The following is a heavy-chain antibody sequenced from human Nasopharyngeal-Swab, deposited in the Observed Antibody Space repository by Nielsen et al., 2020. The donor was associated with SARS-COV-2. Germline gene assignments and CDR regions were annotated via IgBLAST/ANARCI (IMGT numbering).Heavy chain of an antibody. Sequence: GESLKISCAASGFTFSSYGMHWVRQAPGKGLEWVAVIWYDGSNKYYADSVKGRFTISRDNSKNTLYLQMNSLRAEDTAVDYCARDGVDYGDYWGQGTLVTVSS. V-gene: IGHV3-33*08. CDR3: ARDGVDYGDY. J-gene: IGHJ4*02. CDR1: GFTFSSYG. D-gene: IGHD3-16*01. CDR2: IWYDGSNK.